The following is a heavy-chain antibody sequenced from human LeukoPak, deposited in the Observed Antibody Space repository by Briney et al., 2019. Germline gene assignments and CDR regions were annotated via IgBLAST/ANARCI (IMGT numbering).Heavy chain of an antibody. CDR2: ISGSGSIT. CDR1: GFTFSSYA. Sequence: SGGSLRLSCAASGFTFSSYAMTWVRQAPGKGLEWVSGISGSGSITYYADPVKGRFTISRDNSKNTLFLEMSSLRAEDTAVYYCAKQTRYDSPAGGRGFDYWGQGTLVTVSS. V-gene: IGHV3-23*01. J-gene: IGHJ4*02. D-gene: IGHD3-22*01. CDR3: AKQTRYDSPAGGRGFDY.